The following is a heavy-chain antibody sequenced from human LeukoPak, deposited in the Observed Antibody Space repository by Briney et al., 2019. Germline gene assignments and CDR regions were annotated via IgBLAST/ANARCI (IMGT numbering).Heavy chain of an antibody. D-gene: IGHD1-26*01. CDR1: GFTFTGYY. CDR3: ARLILGAPR. V-gene: IGHV1-2*06. J-gene: IGHJ4*02. Sequence: ASVKVSCKVSGFTFTGYYMHWVRQAPGQGLEWMGRINPSTGGANYAQKFQGRVTMTRDVSISTAYMELSRLRPDDTAAYYCARLILGAPRWGQGTRVTVSS. CDR2: INPSTGGA.